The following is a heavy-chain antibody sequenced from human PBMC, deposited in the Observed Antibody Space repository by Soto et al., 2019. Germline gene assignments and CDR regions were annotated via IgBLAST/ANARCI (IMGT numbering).Heavy chain of an antibody. D-gene: IGHD3-9*01. Sequence: ASVKVSCKASGYTFTSYGISWVRQAPGQGLEWMGWISAYNGNTNYAQKLQGRVTMTTDTSTSTAYMELRSLRSDDTAVYYCARERRHFDWSPTPDAFDIWGQGTMVTVSS. CDR3: ARERRHFDWSPTPDAFDI. J-gene: IGHJ3*02. CDR2: ISAYNGNT. CDR1: GYTFTSYG. V-gene: IGHV1-18*04.